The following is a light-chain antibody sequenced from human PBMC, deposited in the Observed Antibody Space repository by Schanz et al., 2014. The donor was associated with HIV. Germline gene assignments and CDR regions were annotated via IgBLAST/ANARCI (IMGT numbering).Light chain of an antibody. CDR2: SSN. CDR3: STWDDSLSGRL. CDR1: ASDIGNNP. Sequence: QSTLIQPPSASGTPGQRVSISCSGSASDIGNNPVDWYQQVPGTAPKLLIYSSNQRPSGVPGRFSGSKSDISASLAISGLQSEDEADYYCSTWDDSLSGRLFGGGTKLTVL. J-gene: IGLJ2*01. V-gene: IGLV1-44*01.